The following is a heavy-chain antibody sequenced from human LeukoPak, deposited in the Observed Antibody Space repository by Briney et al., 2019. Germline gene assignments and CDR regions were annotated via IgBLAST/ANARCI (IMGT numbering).Heavy chain of an antibody. V-gene: IGHV3-9*01. CDR2: ISWNSGSI. J-gene: IGHJ4*02. D-gene: IGHD5-18*01. CDR3: AKGGNSYGYVFDY. CDR1: GFTVSSNS. Sequence: GGSLRLSCTVSGFTVSSNSMSWVRQAPGKGLEWVSGISWNSGSIGYADSVKGRFTISRDNAKNSLYLQMNSLRAEDTALYYCAKGGNSYGYVFDYWGQGTLVTVSS.